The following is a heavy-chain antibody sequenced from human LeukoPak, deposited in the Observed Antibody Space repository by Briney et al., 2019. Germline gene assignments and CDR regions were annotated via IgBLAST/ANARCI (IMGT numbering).Heavy chain of an antibody. Sequence: GGSLRLSCAASGFTFSSYAMSWVRQAPGKGLEWVSAISGSGGSTYYADSVKGRFTISRDNSKNSLYLQMNSLRAEDTAFYYCARELGYCSGGSCYFPFDYWGQGTLVTVSS. J-gene: IGHJ4*02. CDR3: ARELGYCSGGSCYFPFDY. CDR1: GFTFSSYA. D-gene: IGHD2-15*01. CDR2: ISGSGGST. V-gene: IGHV3-23*01.